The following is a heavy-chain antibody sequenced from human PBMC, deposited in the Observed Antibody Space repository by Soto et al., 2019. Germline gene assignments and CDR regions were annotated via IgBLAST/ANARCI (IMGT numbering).Heavy chain of an antibody. Sequence: QVQLVQSGAEVKKPGALVKVSCKASGYTFTSYAMHWVRQAPGQRLEWMGWINAGNGNTKYSQKLQGRVTITRDTSASTAYMELSILRSEDTAVYYCARGVAGPLHWFDPWGQGTLVTVSS. J-gene: IGHJ5*02. D-gene: IGHD6-19*01. CDR1: GYTFTSYA. CDR2: INAGNGNT. CDR3: ARGVAGPLHWFDP. V-gene: IGHV1-3*01.